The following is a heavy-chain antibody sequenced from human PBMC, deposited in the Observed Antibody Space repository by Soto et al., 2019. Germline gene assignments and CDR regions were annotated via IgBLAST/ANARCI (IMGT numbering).Heavy chain of an antibody. V-gene: IGHV5-51*01. Sequence: GESLKISCKGSGYRFSTFWIGWVRQMPGKGLEWVAIIYPDQSRAMYSPAFQGQVTISVDKSISTAYLQWTTLRASDSAMYYCARHSLATQPGDYWGQGTRVTVSS. CDR1: GYRFSTFW. J-gene: IGHJ4*02. CDR3: ARHSLATQPGDY. CDR2: IYPDQSRA. D-gene: IGHD5-12*01.